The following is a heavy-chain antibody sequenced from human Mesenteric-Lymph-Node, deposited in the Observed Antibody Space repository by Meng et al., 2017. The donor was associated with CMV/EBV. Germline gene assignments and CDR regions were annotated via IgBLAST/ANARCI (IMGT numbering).Heavy chain of an antibody. CDR2: ISYDGSNK. J-gene: IGHJ4*02. CDR1: GFTFSYAW. V-gene: IGHV3-30*03. D-gene: IGHD3-10*01. CDR3: AFGEGYFDF. Sequence: SLKISCAASGFTFSYAWMNWVRQAPGKGLEWVAVISYDGSNKYYADSVKGRFTISRDNSKNTLYLQMNSLRVEDTAVYYCAFGEGYFDFWGQGTLVTVSS.